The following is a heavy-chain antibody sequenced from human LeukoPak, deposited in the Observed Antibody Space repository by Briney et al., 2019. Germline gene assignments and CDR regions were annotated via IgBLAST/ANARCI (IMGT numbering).Heavy chain of an antibody. V-gene: IGHV3-74*01. CDR2: VNGDGSST. CDR1: GFTFSSFW. CDR3: ARPQHGDLYAFDI. J-gene: IGHJ3*02. Sequence: GVSLRLSCAASGFTFSSFWMHWVRQAPGKGLVWVSRVNGDGSSTTYADSVKGRFTISRDSAKNTVYLQMNSLRAEDTAVYYCARPQHGDLYAFDIWGHGTMVTVSS. D-gene: IGHD4-17*01.